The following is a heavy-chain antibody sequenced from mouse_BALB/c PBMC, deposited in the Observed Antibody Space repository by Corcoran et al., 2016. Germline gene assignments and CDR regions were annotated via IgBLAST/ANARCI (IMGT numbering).Heavy chain of an antibody. J-gene: IGHJ1*01. CDR2: IDPANGNT. CDR3: ANWDWYFDV. V-gene: IGHV14-3*02. D-gene: IGHD4-1*01. CDR1: GLNIKDTY. Sequence: EVQLQQSGAELVKPGASVKLSCTASGLNIKDTYMHGVKQRPEQGLGWIGRIDPANGNTKYDPKFQGKATITADTSSNTAYLQLSSLTSEDTAVYYCANWDWYFDVWGAGTTVTVSS.